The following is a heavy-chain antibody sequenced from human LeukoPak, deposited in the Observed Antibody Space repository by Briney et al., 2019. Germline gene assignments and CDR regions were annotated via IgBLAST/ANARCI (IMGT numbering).Heavy chain of an antibody. CDR1: GGSIRRADYY. J-gene: IGHJ3*02. V-gene: IGHV4-39*07. CDR3: ARVAIAVAGSTFDI. Sequence: SETLSLTCTVSGGSIRRADYYWGWIRQSPGKGLEWIGNIYHSGSTYYNPSLQSRVTKSVDTSKNQFSPNLSSVTAADTAVYFCARVAIAVAGSTFDIWGQGTMVTVSS. CDR2: IYHSGST. D-gene: IGHD6-19*01.